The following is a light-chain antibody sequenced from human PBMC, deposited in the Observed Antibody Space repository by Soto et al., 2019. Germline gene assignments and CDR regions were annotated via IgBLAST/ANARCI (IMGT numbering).Light chain of an antibody. CDR2: DVS. CDR1: SSDVGGYNY. V-gene: IGLV2-14*01. Sequence: QSALTQPASVSGSPGQSITISCTGTSSDVGGYNYVSWYQQRPGKAPKLMIYDVSKRPSGVSNRFSGSKSGNTASLTISGLPAEDEADYYCTSYTSSSTLYVFGTGTKLTVL. J-gene: IGLJ1*01. CDR3: TSYTSSSTLYV.